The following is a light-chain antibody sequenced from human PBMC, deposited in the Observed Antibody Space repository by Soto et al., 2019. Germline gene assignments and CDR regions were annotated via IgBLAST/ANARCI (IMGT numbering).Light chain of an antibody. Sequence: EIVLTQSPGTLSLSPGERATLSCRASQSVRSTYLAWYQQKPGQAPRLLIYGTSSRATGIPDRFSGSGSGTDFTLTITRLEPEDFAVFCCQQYGTLPGTFGQGTKLEIK. CDR3: QQYGTLPGT. CDR2: GTS. J-gene: IGKJ2*01. CDR1: QSVRSTY. V-gene: IGKV3-20*01.